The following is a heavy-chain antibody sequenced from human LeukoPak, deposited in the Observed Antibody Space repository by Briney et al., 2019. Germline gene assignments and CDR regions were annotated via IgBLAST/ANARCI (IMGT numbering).Heavy chain of an antibody. CDR3: SRVTLDGNSDH. J-gene: IGHJ4*02. V-gene: IGHV4-59*01. Sequence: SETLSLTCTVSGGSISSYYRSWIRQPPGKGLEWIGYIYYTGSTNYNPSLRSRVTISVDTSKNQFSLRLSSVTAADTAVYYCSRVTLDGNSDHWGQGILVTVSS. D-gene: IGHD3/OR15-3a*01. CDR1: GGSISSYY. CDR2: IYYTGST.